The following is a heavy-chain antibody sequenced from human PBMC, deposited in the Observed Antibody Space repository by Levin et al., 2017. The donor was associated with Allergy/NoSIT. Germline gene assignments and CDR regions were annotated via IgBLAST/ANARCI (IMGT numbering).Heavy chain of an antibody. D-gene: IGHD3-3*01. CDR3: ARCGETYYDFWSGYNNGVNWFEP. V-gene: IGHV4-39*01. Sequence: SQTLSLTCTVSGGSISSSSYYWGWIRQPPGKGLEWIGSIYYSGSTYYNPSLKSRVTLSVDPSKNQLSLKLSCVTAADTAVYYCARCGETYYDFWSGYNNGVNWFEPWGQGTLVTVAS. CDR1: GGSISSSSYY. CDR2: IYYSGST. J-gene: IGHJ5*02.